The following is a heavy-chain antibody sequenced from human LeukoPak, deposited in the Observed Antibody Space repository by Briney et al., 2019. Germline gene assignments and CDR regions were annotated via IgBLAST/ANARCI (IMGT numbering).Heavy chain of an antibody. CDR3: TAAVGSYSWFDP. Sequence: PSETLSLTCAVYGGSFSGYYWSWIRQPPGKGLEWIGEINHSGSTNYNPSLKSRVTISVDTSKNQFSLKLSSVTAEDTAVYYCTAAVGSYSWFDPWGQGALVTVSS. D-gene: IGHD6-13*01. V-gene: IGHV4-34*01. CDR2: INHSGST. J-gene: IGHJ5*02. CDR1: GGSFSGYY.